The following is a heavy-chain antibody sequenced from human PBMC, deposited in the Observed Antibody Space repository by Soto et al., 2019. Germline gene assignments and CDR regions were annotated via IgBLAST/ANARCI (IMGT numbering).Heavy chain of an antibody. CDR1: GDSVSNYY. CDR3: TKGAGPPWFDP. V-gene: IGHV4-4*07. Sequence: QVQLQESGPGLVKPSETLSLTCTVSGDSVSNYYWSWIRQPAGKGLEWIGRICASGSTNCASGTTSYNPALTSRVPMSVDTSKNQFSLKLSSVTAADTATYYCTKGAGPPWFDPWGQGTLVTVSS. CDR2: ICASGST. J-gene: IGHJ5*02.